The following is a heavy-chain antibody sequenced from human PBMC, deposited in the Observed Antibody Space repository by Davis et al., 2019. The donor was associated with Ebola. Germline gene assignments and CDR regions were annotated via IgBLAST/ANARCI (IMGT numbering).Heavy chain of an antibody. J-gene: IGHJ5*02. Sequence: SVKVSCKASGGTFSSYAISWVRQAPGQGLEWLGGIIPIFGTANYAQKFQGRVTITADESTSTAYMELSSLRSEDTAVYYCARGSRYSSGWYGIGAGFDPWGQGTLVTVSS. D-gene: IGHD6-19*01. CDR2: IIPIFGTA. CDR3: ARGSRYSSGWYGIGAGFDP. V-gene: IGHV1-69*13. CDR1: GGTFSSYA.